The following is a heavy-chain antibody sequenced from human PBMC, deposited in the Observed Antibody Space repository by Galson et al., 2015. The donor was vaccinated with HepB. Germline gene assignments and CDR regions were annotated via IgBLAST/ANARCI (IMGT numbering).Heavy chain of an antibody. CDR1: GGTFSSYA. J-gene: IGHJ6*03. V-gene: IGHV1-69*13. CDR2: IIPIFGTA. D-gene: IGHD2-15*01. Sequence: SVKVSCKASGGTFSSYAISWVRQAPGQGLEWMGGIIPIFGTANYAQKFQGRVTITADESTSTAYMELSSLRSEDTAVYYCAAPYCSGGSCYLHYYMGVWGKGTTVTVSS. CDR3: AAPYCSGGSCYLHYYMGV.